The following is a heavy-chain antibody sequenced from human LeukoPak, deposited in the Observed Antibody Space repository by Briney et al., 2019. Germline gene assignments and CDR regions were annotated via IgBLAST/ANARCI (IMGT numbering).Heavy chain of an antibody. V-gene: IGHV3-21*01. CDR3: ASYGSGPGGSFDY. CDR2: ISSSSGYI. D-gene: IGHD3-10*01. J-gene: IGHJ4*02. Sequence: GGSLRLSCAASGFTFSSSNMNWVRHAPGKGLEWVSSISSSSGYIYYADSVKGRFTISRDNAKNSLYLQLNSLRAEDTAVYYCASYGSGPGGSFDYWGQGTLVTVSS. CDR1: GFTFSSSN.